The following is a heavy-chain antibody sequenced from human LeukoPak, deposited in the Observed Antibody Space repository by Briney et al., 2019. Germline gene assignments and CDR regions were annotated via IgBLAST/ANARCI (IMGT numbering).Heavy chain of an antibody. Sequence: PSQTLSLTCAISGDSFSSNGASWNWIRQSPSRGLEWLGRTYYRSQQWHSDYAPSVKGRITLNPDTSKNQFSLQLNSVTPEDTAVYYCGRETDFGVVTNWGQGTLVTVSS. V-gene: IGHV6-1*01. J-gene: IGHJ4*02. CDR2: TYYRSQQWHS. CDR1: GDSFSSNGAS. D-gene: IGHD3-3*01. CDR3: GRETDFGVVTN.